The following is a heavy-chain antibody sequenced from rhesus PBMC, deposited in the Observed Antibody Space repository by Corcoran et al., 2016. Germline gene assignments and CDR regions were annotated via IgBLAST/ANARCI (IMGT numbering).Heavy chain of an antibody. D-gene: IGHD4-23*01. J-gene: IGHJ4*01. V-gene: IGHV1-111*02. CDR3: ARVGYSNRFDY. CDR2: VDTEEGDE. CDR1: GYTFTDPY. Sequence: VQLVQSGAEVKKPGGSVQISCQASGYTFTDPYLNWVRQAPGKGLEWVGRVDTEEGDEDYAKKFTDRVTNPADKSTDTAYMERNSLRSEDTALYYCARVGYSNRFDYWGQGVLVTVSS.